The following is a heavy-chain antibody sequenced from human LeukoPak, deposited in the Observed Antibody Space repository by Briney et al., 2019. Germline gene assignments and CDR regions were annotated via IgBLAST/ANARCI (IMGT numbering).Heavy chain of an antibody. CDR1: GGSFSGYY. Sequence: PSETLSLTCAVYGGSFSGYYWSWIRQPPGKGLEWIGEINHSGSTNYNPSLKSRVTISVDTSKNQFSLKLSSVTAADTAVYYRARAYAHHFWSGYYTGYFDYWGQGTLVTVSS. V-gene: IGHV4-34*01. CDR3: ARAYAHHFWSGYYTGYFDY. CDR2: INHSGST. D-gene: IGHD3-3*02. J-gene: IGHJ4*02.